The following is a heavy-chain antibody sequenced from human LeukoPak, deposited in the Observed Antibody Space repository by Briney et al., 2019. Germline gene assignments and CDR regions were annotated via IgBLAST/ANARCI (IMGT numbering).Heavy chain of an antibody. CDR2: ISSSGSTI. D-gene: IGHD2-15*01. CDR3: ARGLLDCSGGSCYSLDY. V-gene: IGHV3-48*03. Sequence: PGGSLRLSCAASGFTFSSYEMNWVRQAPGKGLEWVSYISSSGSTIYYADSVKGRFTISRDNAKNSLYLQMNSLRAEDTAVYYCARGLLDCSGGSCYSLDYWGQGTLVTVSS. J-gene: IGHJ4*02. CDR1: GFTFSSYE.